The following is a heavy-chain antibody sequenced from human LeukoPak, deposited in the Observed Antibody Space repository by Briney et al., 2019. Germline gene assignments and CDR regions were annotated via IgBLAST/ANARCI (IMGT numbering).Heavy chain of an antibody. CDR3: ARVGYNHLVAFDI. J-gene: IGHJ3*02. V-gene: IGHV1-2*02. D-gene: IGHD5-24*01. Sequence: GASVKVSCKASGYTFTGYYMHWVRQAPGQGLEWMGWINPNSGGTNYAQKFQGRVSMTRDTSISTAYMELSRLRSDDTAVYYCARVGYNHLVAFDIWGQGTMVTVSS. CDR2: INPNSGGT. CDR1: GYTFTGYY.